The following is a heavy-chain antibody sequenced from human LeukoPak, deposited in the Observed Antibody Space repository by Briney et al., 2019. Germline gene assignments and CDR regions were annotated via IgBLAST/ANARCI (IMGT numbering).Heavy chain of an antibody. Sequence: GGSLRLPCAASGFTFSSYSMNWVRQAPGKGLEWVSYISSSSSTIYYADSVKGRFTISRDNAKNSRYLQMNSLRAEDTAVYYCTRIAVADPNDYWGQGTLVTVSS. CDR2: ISSSSSTI. V-gene: IGHV3-48*01. D-gene: IGHD6-19*01. CDR1: GFTFSSYS. J-gene: IGHJ4*02. CDR3: TRIAVADPNDY.